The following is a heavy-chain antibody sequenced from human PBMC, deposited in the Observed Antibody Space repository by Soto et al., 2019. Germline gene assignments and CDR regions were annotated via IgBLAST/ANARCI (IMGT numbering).Heavy chain of an antibody. CDR2: VYFSGTT. CDR1: GVSITTTSYY. V-gene: IGHV4-39*01. CDR3: ARHGSY. Sequence: SETLSLTCTVSGVSITTTSYYWGWLRQPPGKGLEWIGSVYFSGTTYYNPSLKSRVTISVDTSKNHFSLRLSSVTAADTAIYYCARHGSYWGQGTLVTVSS. J-gene: IGHJ4*02.